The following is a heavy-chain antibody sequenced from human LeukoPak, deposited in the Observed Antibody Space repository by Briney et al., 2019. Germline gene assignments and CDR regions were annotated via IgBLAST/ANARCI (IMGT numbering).Heavy chain of an antibody. D-gene: IGHD3-22*01. CDR2: FKSDGKT. J-gene: IGHJ1*01. CDR3: ARAPSEIGGYYPEYFRH. CDR1: GFSFSSYW. V-gene: IGHV3-74*01. Sequence: GGSLRLSCAASGFSFSSYWMHWVRQAPGKGVVWVSRFKSDGKTNYADSVKGRFTISRDNAKNTVSLQMNSLRAEDTGVYYCARAPSEIGGYYPEYFRHWGQGTLVTVSS.